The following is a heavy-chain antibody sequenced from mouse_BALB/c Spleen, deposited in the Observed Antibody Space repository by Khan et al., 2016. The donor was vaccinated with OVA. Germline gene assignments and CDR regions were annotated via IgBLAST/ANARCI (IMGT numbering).Heavy chain of an antibody. V-gene: IGHV2-9*02. Sequence: QVQLKQSGPGLVAPSQSLSITCTVSGFSLTNYGVHWVRQPPGKGLEWLGVIWAGGSTNYNSALMSRMSISKDNSTSQVFLKMNSLQTDDTAMYFCARNREPDYFDYWGQGTTLTVSS. CDR2: IWAGGST. CDR3: ARNREPDYFDY. CDR1: GFSLTNYG. J-gene: IGHJ2*01.